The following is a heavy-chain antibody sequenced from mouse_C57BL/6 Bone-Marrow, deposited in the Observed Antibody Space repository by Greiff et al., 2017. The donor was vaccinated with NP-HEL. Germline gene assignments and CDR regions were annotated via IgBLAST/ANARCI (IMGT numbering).Heavy chain of an antibody. CDR3: ARFTTVVVSHWYFDV. CDR1: GYTFTSYW. CDR2: INPSNGGT. J-gene: IGHJ1*03. V-gene: IGHV1-53*01. Sequence: QVQLQQPGTELVKPGASVKLSCKASGYTFTSYWMHWVKQRPGQGLEWIGNINPSNGGTNYNEKFKSKTTLTVDKSSSTAYMQLSSLTSEDSAVYYCARFTTVVVSHWYFDVWGTGTTVTVSS. D-gene: IGHD1-1*01.